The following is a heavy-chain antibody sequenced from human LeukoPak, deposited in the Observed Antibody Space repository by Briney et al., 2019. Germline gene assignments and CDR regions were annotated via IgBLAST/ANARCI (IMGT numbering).Heavy chain of an antibody. J-gene: IGHJ4*02. CDR2: INHSGST. D-gene: IGHD5-18*01. CDR1: GGSFSGYY. CDR3: ARGYGYRYAIYLDY. V-gene: IGHV4-34*01. Sequence: SETLSLTCAVYGGSFSGYYWSWIRQPPGKGLEWIGEINHSGSTNYNPSLKSRVTISVDTSKNQFSLKLSSVTAADTAVYYCARGYGYRYAIYLDYGGQETLVTVSS.